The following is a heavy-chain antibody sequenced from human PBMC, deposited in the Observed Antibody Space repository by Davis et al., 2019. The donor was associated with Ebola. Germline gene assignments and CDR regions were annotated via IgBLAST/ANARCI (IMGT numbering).Heavy chain of an antibody. D-gene: IGHD4-17*01. CDR2: ISNGGRT. CDR3: ARASWYGDPIDY. CDR1: GGSVGSDY. Sequence: MPSETLSLTCSVSGGSVGSDYWSWIRQSPGKGLEWIAFISNGGRTIYHPSLRGRVTISIDTSKNQFSLKLSSVTAADTAVYYCARASWYGDPIDYWGQGTLVTVSS. J-gene: IGHJ4*02. V-gene: IGHV4-59*02.